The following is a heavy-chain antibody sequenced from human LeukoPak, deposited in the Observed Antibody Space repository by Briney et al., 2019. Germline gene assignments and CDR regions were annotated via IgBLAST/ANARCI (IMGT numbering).Heavy chain of an antibody. D-gene: IGHD2-15*01. CDR1: GFSFSSYA. V-gene: IGHV3-23*01. CDR2: ISGSGGST. J-gene: IGHJ4*02. Sequence: GGSLRLSCAASGFSFSSYAMSWVRQAPGKGLDWVSAISGSGGSTYYADSVKGRFTISRDNSKNTLYLQMNSLRAEDTAVYYCAKGGRAAHYFDYWGQGTLVTVSS. CDR3: AKGGRAAHYFDY.